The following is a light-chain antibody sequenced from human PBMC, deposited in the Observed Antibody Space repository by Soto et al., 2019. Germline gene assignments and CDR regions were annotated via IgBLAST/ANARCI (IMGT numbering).Light chain of an antibody. CDR1: QSLVYSNGNAY. J-gene: IGKJ1*01. Sequence: DAVLTQSPLSLPVTLGQPAAISCRSSQSLVYSNGNAYLIWFQQRPGQSPRRLIYKVSTRDAGVPDRFSGSGSGTYFTLTISRVEAEDVGLYYCMQCTHWPWTFGQGTKVEIK. V-gene: IGKV2-30*01. CDR3: MQCTHWPWT. CDR2: KVS.